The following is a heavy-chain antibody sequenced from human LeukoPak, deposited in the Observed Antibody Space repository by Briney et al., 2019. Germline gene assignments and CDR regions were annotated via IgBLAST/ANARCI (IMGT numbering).Heavy chain of an antibody. D-gene: IGHD3-10*01. J-gene: IGHJ4*02. Sequence: GGSLRLSCAASGFTFSSYWMSWVSQAPGKGLGWVANIKQDGGEKYYVDSVKGRFTISRDNAKNSLCLQMNSLRAEDTAVYYCARKVRRGSGSYYSDYWGQGTLVTVSS. V-gene: IGHV3-7*01. CDR1: GFTFSSYW. CDR3: ARKVRRGSGSYYSDY. CDR2: IKQDGGEK.